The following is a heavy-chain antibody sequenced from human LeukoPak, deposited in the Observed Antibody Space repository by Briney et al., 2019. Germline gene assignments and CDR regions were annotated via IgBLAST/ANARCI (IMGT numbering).Heavy chain of an antibody. V-gene: IGHV3-21*01. CDR1: RFTFSSYS. Sequence: GGSLRLSCAASRFTFSSYSMNWVRQAPGKGLEWVSSISSSSSYIYYADSVKGRFTISRDNAKNSLYLQMNSLRAEDTAVYYCARSSSRDGYRSNWFDPWGQGTLVTVSS. CDR3: ARSSSRDGYRSNWFDP. D-gene: IGHD5-24*01. CDR2: ISSSSSYI. J-gene: IGHJ5*02.